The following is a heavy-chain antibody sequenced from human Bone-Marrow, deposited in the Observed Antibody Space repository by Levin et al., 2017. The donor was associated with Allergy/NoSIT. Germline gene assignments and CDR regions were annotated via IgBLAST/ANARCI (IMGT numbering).Heavy chain of an antibody. Sequence: GESLKISCAASGFAFSHSWMSWLRQAPGKGLEWVAHINQDGSKKDCVDPVEGRFTISRDNAENSLYLQMNSLRAEDTAVYYCVREGWESFADYWGQGTLVTVSS. D-gene: IGHD3-10*01. CDR2: INQDGSKK. CDR3: VREGWESFADY. CDR1: GFAFSHSW. V-gene: IGHV3-7*01. J-gene: IGHJ4*02.